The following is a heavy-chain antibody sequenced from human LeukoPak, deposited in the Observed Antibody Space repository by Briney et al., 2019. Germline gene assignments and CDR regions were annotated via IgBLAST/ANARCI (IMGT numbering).Heavy chain of an antibody. Sequence: PSETLSLTCIVSGGSISSSSYYWGWIRQPPGKGLEWIGSIYYSGNTDYNPSLKSRVTISADTSKNQFSLKLSSVTAADTAVYYCATDSHRYCSGGTCYSGGWFDPWGQGTLVTVSS. V-gene: IGHV4-39*07. CDR2: IYYSGNT. D-gene: IGHD2-15*01. J-gene: IGHJ5*02. CDR1: GGSISSSSYY. CDR3: ATDSHRYCSGGTCYSGGWFDP.